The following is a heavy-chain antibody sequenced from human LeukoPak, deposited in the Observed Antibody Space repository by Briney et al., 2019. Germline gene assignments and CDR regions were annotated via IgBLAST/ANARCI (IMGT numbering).Heavy chain of an antibody. CDR1: GFTLNNYW. V-gene: IGHV3-7*01. J-gene: IGHJ6*04. CDR2: IKQDGSQK. D-gene: IGHD3-10*02. CDR3: AELGITMIGGV. Sequence: GGSLRLSCAASGFTLNNYWMTWVRQAPGKGLEWVANIKQDGSQKYYVDSVKGRFTISRDNAKNSLFLQMNSLRAEDTAVYYCAELGITMIGGVWGKGTTVTISS.